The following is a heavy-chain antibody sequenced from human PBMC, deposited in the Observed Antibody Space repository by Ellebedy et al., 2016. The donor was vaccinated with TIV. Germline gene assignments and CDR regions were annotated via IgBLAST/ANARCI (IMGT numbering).Heavy chain of an antibody. CDR1: GFTFSTYA. D-gene: IGHD1-26*01. CDR2: LTTGGVT. CDR3: ARSGELDS. J-gene: IGHJ4*02. Sequence: PGGSLRLSCVVSGFTFSTYAMRWFRQAPGKGLEWVSALTTGGVTFYADSVKGRFTISRDDAMSSLFLQMNSLSAEDTAVYYCARSGELDSWGQGTLVTVSS. V-gene: IGHV3-23*01.